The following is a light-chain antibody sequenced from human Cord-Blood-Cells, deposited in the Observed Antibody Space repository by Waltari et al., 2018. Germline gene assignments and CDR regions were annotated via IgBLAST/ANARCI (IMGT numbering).Light chain of an antibody. Sequence: QSALTQPASVSGSPGQSITISCTGTSSDVGGYNYVSWYQQHPGKAPKLLIYEVSNRPSGVSNRFSGSKSGNTASLTSSGLQAEDEADYYCSSYTSSVYVFGTGTKVTVL. V-gene: IGLV2-14*01. CDR1: SSDVGGYNY. J-gene: IGLJ1*01. CDR2: EVS. CDR3: SSYTSSVYV.